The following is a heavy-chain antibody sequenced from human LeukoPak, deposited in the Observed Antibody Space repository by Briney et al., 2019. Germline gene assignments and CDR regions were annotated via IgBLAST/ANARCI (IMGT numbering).Heavy chain of an antibody. J-gene: IGHJ4*02. CDR1: GGSISSSSYY. CDR2: IYYSGST. Sequence: SETLSLTCTVSGGSISSSSYYWGWIRQPPGKGLEWIGSIYYSGSTYYNPSLKSRVTISVDTSKNQFSLKLNSVTAADTAIYYCARESNSGWYTGGVDHWGPGTLVTVSS. D-gene: IGHD6-19*01. V-gene: IGHV4-39*07. CDR3: ARESNSGWYTGGVDH.